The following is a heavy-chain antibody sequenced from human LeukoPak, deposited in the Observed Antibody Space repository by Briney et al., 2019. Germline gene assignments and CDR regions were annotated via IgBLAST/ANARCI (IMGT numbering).Heavy chain of an antibody. J-gene: IGHJ6*03. CDR2: IIPIFGTA. CDR1: GYTFTSYG. V-gene: IGHV1-69*13. D-gene: IGHD4-17*01. CDR3: ATPTRVTTYYYYYMDV. Sequence: SVKVSCKASGYTFTSYGISWVRQAPGQGLEWMGGIIPIFGTANYAQKFQGRVTITADESTSTAYMELSSLRSEDTAVYYCATPTRVTTYYYYYMDVWGKGTTVTISS.